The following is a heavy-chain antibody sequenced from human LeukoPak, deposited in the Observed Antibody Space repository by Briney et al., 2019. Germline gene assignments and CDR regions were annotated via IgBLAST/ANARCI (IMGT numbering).Heavy chain of an antibody. J-gene: IGHJ4*02. CDR2: INPSDDST. CDR3: ARAYYESSAYRHAVYFDY. D-gene: IGHD3-22*01. Sequence: ASVKVSCKASGYTFNSSYMHWVRQAPGQGLEWMGIINPSDDSTRYAQKFQGRVAMTKDTSTNTVYMHLSSLSSDDTAVYYCARAYYESSAYRHAVYFDYWGQGTLVTVSS. V-gene: IGHV1-46*02. CDR1: GYTFNSSY.